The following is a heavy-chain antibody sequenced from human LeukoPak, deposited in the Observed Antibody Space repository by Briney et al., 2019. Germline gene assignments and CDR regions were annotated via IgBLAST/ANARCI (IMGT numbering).Heavy chain of an antibody. V-gene: IGHV3-7*01. Sequence: GGSLRLSCAASRFTFSNYWMSWVRQAPGKGLEWVANIKQDGSEKYYVDSVKGRFTISRDNAKNSLDLQMSSLRVEDTAVYYCARAKEYCSAGRCYSTATFDSWGQGTLVTVSS. CDR2: IKQDGSEK. J-gene: IGHJ4*02. CDR1: RFTFSNYW. D-gene: IGHD2-15*01. CDR3: ARAKEYCSAGRCYSTATFDS.